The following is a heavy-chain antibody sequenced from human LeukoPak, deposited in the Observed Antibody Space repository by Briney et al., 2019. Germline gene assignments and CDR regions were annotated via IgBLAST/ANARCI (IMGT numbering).Heavy chain of an antibody. CDR1: GFTFSSYA. D-gene: IGHD3-3*01. CDR3: ARGYDFWSGYWSHSDY. Sequence: GGTLRLSCAASGFTFSSYAMHWVRQAPGKGLEYVSAISSNGGSTYYANSVKGRFTISRDNSKNTLYLQMGSLRAEDMAVYYCARGYDFWSGYWSHSDYWGQGTLVTVSS. J-gene: IGHJ4*02. CDR2: ISSNGGST. V-gene: IGHV3-64*01.